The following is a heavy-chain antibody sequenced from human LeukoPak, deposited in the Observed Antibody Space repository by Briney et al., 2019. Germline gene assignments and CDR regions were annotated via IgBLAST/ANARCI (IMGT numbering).Heavy chain of an antibody. CDR3: ARKLGPKGYCSSTSCYKKNWFDP. CDR1: GGSFSGYY. V-gene: IGHV4-34*01. CDR2: INHSGST. Sequence: PSETLSLTCAVYGGSFSGYYWSWIRQPPGKGLEWIGEINHSGSTNYNPSLKSRVTISVDMSKNQFSLKLSSVTAADTAVYYCARKLGPKGYCSSTSCYKKNWFDPWGQGTLVTVSS. D-gene: IGHD2-2*02. J-gene: IGHJ5*02.